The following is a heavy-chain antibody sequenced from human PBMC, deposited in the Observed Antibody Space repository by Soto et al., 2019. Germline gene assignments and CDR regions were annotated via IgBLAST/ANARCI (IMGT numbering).Heavy chain of an antibody. D-gene: IGHD3-22*01. CDR2: ISSSSSYI. Sequence: EVQLVESGGGLVKPGGSLRLSCAASGFTFSSYSMNWVRQAPGKGLEWVSSISSSSSYIYYADSVKGRFTISRDNVKNSLYLQMNSLRAEDTAVYYCARSYYDSSGYFPEGYWGQGTLVTVSS. V-gene: IGHV3-21*01. CDR1: GFTFSSYS. CDR3: ARSYYDSSGYFPEGY. J-gene: IGHJ4*02.